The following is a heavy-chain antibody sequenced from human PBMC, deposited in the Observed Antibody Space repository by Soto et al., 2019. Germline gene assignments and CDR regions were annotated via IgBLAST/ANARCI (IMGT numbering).Heavy chain of an antibody. V-gene: IGHV3-23*01. CDR3: AKGSKFTIFSPNYY. CDR1: GFTFSTYA. D-gene: IGHD3-3*01. CDR2: LSGNSGTT. J-gene: IGHJ4*02. Sequence: EVQLLESGGGLVQPGGSLRLSCAASGFTFSTYAMTWVRQAPGKGLEWVSALSGNSGTTYSADSVKGRFTISRDNSRNTLYLQMSSLRAEDTALYFSAKGSKFTIFSPNYYWGQGTLVTGSS.